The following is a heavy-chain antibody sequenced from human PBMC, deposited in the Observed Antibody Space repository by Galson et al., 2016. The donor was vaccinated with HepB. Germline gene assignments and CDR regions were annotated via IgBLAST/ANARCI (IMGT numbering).Heavy chain of an antibody. Sequence: QSGAEVTKPGESLKISCKASGYSFRTSWIAWVRQMPGKGLEWMGIIYPDDSDTRYSPSFQGQVTISADKSISTAFLQWSSLKASGTAIYYCAREAGDFDYWGQGTLVTVSS. V-gene: IGHV5-51*01. D-gene: IGHD3-16*01. J-gene: IGHJ4*02. CDR3: AREAGDFDY. CDR1: GYSFRTSW. CDR2: IYPDDSDT.